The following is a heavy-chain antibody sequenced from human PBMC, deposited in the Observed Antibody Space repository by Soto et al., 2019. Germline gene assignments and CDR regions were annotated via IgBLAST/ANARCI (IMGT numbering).Heavy chain of an antibody. CDR1: GFTFNNYW. CDR3: TRDRGGNFYGGFDY. V-gene: IGHV3-74*01. J-gene: IGHJ4*02. D-gene: IGHD1-26*01. Sequence: GGSLRLSCAASGFTFNNYWMHWVRQAPGKGLVWVSRINMEGSTTDYADSVRGRFAISRDNAKNTLYLQINSLRDEDTAVYYCTRDRGGNFYGGFDYWGRGTLVTVSS. CDR2: INMEGSTT.